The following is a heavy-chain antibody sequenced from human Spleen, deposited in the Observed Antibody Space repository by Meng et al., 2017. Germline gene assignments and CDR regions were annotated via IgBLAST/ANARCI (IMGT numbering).Heavy chain of an antibody. Sequence: PLQESGPGLVRPSETLSLTCTVSGGSVSSGSYYWSWIRQPPGKGLEWIGYIYYSGGTSYNPSLKSRVTISVDTSKNQFSLKLSSVTAADTAVYYCARDPHTTGTYDLWGQGTLVTVSS. CDR2: IYYSGGT. J-gene: IGHJ5*02. D-gene: IGHD1-1*01. V-gene: IGHV4-61*01. CDR1: GGSVSSGSYY. CDR3: ARDPHTTGTYDL.